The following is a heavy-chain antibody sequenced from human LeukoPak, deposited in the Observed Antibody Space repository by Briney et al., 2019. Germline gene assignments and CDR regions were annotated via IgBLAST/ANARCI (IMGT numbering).Heavy chain of an antibody. J-gene: IGHJ4*02. CDR3: AKVAIVSRGSNVYFDY. CDR2: ITGSGGTT. Sequence: SGVSVTLSCAASGFTFSSYAMRCVRQAPGRGREWVSGITGSGGTTYYADSVKGRFTISRDNSNNTLYLQMDSLRAEDTAVYHCAKVAIVSRGSNVYFDYWGQGTLVTVSS. V-gene: IGHV3-23*01. D-gene: IGHD5/OR15-5a*01. CDR1: GFTFSSYA.